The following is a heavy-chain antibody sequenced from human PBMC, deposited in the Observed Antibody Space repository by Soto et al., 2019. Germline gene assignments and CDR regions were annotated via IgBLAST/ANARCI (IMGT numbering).Heavy chain of an antibody. Sequence: SETLSLTCTFSGGSISNFYLRWFRQPQGKGLEWIGYVYYTGSTSYNPSLKRRVTFSADSSRGQFSLRLNSVTAADTAVYYCARTVLGPYLLANSYMDYSHCMDICGEGTTVTLSS. CDR2: VYYTGST. CDR3: ARTVLGPYLLANSYMDYSHCMDI. V-gene: IGHV4-59*08. D-gene: IGHD3-9*01. J-gene: IGHJ6*04. CDR1: GGSISNFY.